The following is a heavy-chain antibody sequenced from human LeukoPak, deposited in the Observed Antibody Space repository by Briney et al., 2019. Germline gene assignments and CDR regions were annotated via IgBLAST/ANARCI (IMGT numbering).Heavy chain of an antibody. D-gene: IGHD2-15*01. CDR2: IIPIFGTA. CDR1: GVTFSSYA. Sequence: GASVKVSCKASGVTFSSYAISWVRQAPGQGLEWMGGIIPIFGTANYAQKFQGRVTITADESTSTDYMELSSLRSEDTAVYYCARSDGYCSGGSCYSFDYWCQGTLVAVAS. V-gene: IGHV1-69*01. J-gene: IGHJ4*02. CDR3: ARSDGYCSGGSCYSFDY.